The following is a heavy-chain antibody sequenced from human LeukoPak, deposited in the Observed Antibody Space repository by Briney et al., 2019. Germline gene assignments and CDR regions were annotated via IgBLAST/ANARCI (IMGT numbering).Heavy chain of an antibody. Sequence: PSETLSLTCTVSGGSISSSSYYWGWIRQPPGKGLEWIGSIYYSGSTYYNPSLKSRVTITVDTSKNQFSLKLSSVTAADTAVYYCARVPGRWLHSYFDYWGQGTLVTVSS. CDR2: IYYSGST. CDR1: GGSISSSSYY. V-gene: IGHV4-39*07. J-gene: IGHJ4*02. D-gene: IGHD5-24*01. CDR3: ARVPGRWLHSYFDY.